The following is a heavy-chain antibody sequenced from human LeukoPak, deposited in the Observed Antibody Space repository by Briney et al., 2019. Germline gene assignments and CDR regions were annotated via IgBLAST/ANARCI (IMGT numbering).Heavy chain of an antibody. D-gene: IGHD3-10*01. V-gene: IGHV1-46*01. Sequence: GASVKVSCKASGHTFTSYYMHWVRQAPGQGLEWMGIINPSGGSTSYAQKFQGRVTMTRDKSTSTVYMELSSLRSEDTAVYYCARDRGTSGTGEAGYYFDYWGQGTLVTVSS. CDR3: ARDRGTSGTGEAGYYFDY. CDR2: INPSGGST. CDR1: GHTFTSYY. J-gene: IGHJ4*02.